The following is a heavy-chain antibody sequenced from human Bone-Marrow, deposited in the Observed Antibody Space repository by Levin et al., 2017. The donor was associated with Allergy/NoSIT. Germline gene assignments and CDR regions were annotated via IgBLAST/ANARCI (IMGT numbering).Heavy chain of an antibody. Sequence: SQTLSLTCTVSVGSISSAGYHWTWIRQYPGKGLEWIVYISYRGSTYFNPSLKSRLTLSIDTSEQHFSLNLTSVSAADTAIYYCARLDGYSFDYWGQGALVTVSS. V-gene: IGHV4-31*03. CDR2: ISYRGST. CDR1: VGSISSAGYH. D-gene: IGHD1-1*01. J-gene: IGHJ4*02. CDR3: ARLDGYSFDY.